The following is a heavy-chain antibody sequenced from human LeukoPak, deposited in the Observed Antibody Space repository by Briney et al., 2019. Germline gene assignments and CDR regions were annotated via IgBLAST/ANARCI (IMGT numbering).Heavy chain of an antibody. J-gene: IGHJ4*02. Sequence: GASVKVSCKASGYTFTGYYMHWVRQAPGQGLEWMGIINPSGGSTSYAQKFQGRVTMTRDMSTSTVYMELSSLRSEDTAVYYCARPPYSGYSSGWYVYWGQGTLVTVSS. D-gene: IGHD6-19*01. CDR3: ARPPYSGYSSGWYVY. CDR2: INPSGGST. CDR1: GYTFTGYY. V-gene: IGHV1-46*01.